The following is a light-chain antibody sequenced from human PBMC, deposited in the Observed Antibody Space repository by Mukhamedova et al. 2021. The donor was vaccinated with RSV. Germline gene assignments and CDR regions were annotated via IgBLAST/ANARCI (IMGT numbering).Light chain of an antibody. Sequence: GRATLSCRASQSVSSYSAWYQQKPGQAPRLLIYDASNRATGIPARFSGSGSGTDFTLTISSLEPEDFAVYYCQQRSNWPLFTFGPG. CDR3: QQRSNWPLFT. J-gene: IGKJ3*01. CDR1: QSVSSY. V-gene: IGKV3-11*01. CDR2: DAS.